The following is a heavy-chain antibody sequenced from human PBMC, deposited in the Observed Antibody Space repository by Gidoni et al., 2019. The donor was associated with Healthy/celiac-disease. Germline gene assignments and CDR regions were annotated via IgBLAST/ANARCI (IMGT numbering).Heavy chain of an antibody. D-gene: IGHD6-19*01. CDR3: ARGREQWLSNWFDP. Sequence: EVQLVESGGGLVQPGGSLRLSCAASGFTVSSNYMSWVRQAPGKGLEWVSVIYSGGSTYYADSVKGRLTISRDNSKNTLYLQMNSLRAEDTAVYYCARGREQWLSNWFDPWGQGTLVTVSS. V-gene: IGHV3-66*01. J-gene: IGHJ5*02. CDR1: GFTVSSNY. CDR2: IYSGGST.